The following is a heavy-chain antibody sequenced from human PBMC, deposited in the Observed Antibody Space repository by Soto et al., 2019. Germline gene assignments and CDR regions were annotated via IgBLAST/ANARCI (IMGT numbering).Heavy chain of an antibody. J-gene: IGHJ5*01. V-gene: IGHV3-23*01. CDR2: IGDSEGETT. Sequence: EVQLLESGGGLVQPGGSLRLSCAASGFTFSTYAMTWVRQAPGKGPDWVSRIGDSEGETTHYADSVKGRFTISREHAQHTLYLQMNRLRVETTAIYYCAKGYCGGGRCYDLFIWFDSWGQGTRVTVSS. CDR3: AKGYCGGGRCYDLFIWFDS. CDR1: GFTFSTYA. D-gene: IGHD2-15*01.